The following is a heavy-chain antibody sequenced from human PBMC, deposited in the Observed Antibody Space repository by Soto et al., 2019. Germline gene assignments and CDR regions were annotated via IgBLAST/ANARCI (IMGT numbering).Heavy chain of an antibody. Sequence: EVQLVESGGGLVKPGGSLRLSCGASGFTFDTYNLNWIRQAPGKRLEWVSSISGTGGYIFYADSVKGRFTISRDNAKNSPQLQMNSMRAEDADLYYWARGAHDASMMRGVVEYWGQGTLVTVSS. CDR1: GFTFDTYN. D-gene: IGHD3-10*01. J-gene: IGHJ4*02. V-gene: IGHV3-21*01. CDR3: ARGAHDASMMRGVVEY. CDR2: ISGTGGYI.